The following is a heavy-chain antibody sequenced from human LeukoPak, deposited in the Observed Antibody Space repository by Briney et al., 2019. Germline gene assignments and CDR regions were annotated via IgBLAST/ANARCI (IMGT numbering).Heavy chain of an antibody. V-gene: IGHV1-69*04. D-gene: IGHD5-18*01. CDR2: IIPILGIA. Sequence: ASVKVSCKASGGTFSSYAISWVRQAPGQGLEWMGRIIPILGIANYAQKFQGRVTITADKSTSTAYMELSSLRSEDTAVYYCARDQGYNYGYSVDYWGQGTLVTVSS. CDR1: GGTFSSYA. CDR3: ARDQGYNYGYSVDY. J-gene: IGHJ4*02.